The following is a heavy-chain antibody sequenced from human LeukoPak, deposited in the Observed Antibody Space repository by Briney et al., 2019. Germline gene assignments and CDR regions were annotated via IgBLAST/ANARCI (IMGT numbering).Heavy chain of an antibody. J-gene: IGHJ4*02. CDR1: GYTFAFYG. V-gene: IGHV1-18*01. D-gene: IGHD6-13*01. CDR2: ISAYNGNT. Sequence: ASVKVSCKSSGYTFAFYGISWVRPTPVQGHECIGWISAYNGNTNDAQKLQDIVTMTTATSTSTAYMELRSLTSDDTAVYYCARYSLSFSSSWHYYFDYWGQGTLVTVSS. CDR3: ARYSLSFSSSWHYYFDY.